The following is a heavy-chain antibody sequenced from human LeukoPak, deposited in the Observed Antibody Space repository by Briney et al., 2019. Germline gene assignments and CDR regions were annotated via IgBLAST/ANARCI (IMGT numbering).Heavy chain of an antibody. CDR2: INHSGST. Sequence: SETLSLTCAVYGGSFSGYYWSWIRQPPGKGLEWIGEINHSGSTNYNPSLKSRVTISVDTSKNQFSLKLSSVTAADTAVYYCARGRTGTGPFYDSSGYYYPWGQGTLVTVSS. CDR1: GGSFSGYY. V-gene: IGHV4-34*01. D-gene: IGHD3-22*01. CDR3: ARGRTGTGPFYDSSGYYYP. J-gene: IGHJ5*02.